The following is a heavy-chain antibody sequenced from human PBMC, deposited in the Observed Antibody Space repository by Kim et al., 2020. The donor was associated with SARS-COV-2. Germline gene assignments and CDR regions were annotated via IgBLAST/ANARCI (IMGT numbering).Heavy chain of an antibody. Sequence: SETLSLTCAVYGGSFSGYYWSWIRQPPGKGLEWIGEINHSGSTNYNPSLKSRVTISVDTSKNQFSLKLSSVTAADTAVYYCARVRAYYYGSGSYYRLFD. CDR2: INHSGST. J-gene: IGHJ4*01. CDR3: ARVRAYYYGSGSYYRLFD. D-gene: IGHD3-10*01. V-gene: IGHV4-34*01. CDR1: GGSFSGYY.